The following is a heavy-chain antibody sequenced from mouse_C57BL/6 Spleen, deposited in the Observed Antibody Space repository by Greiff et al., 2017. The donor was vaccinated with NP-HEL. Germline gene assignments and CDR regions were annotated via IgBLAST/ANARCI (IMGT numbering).Heavy chain of an antibody. V-gene: IGHV1-64*01. J-gene: IGHJ4*01. CDR1: GYTFTSYW. CDR3: ARVWGRGGAMDY. CDR2: IHPNSGST. Sequence: QVQLQQPGAELVKPGASVKLSCKASGYTFTSYWMHWVKQRPGQGLEWIGMIHPNSGSTNYNEKFKSKATLTVDKSSSTAYMQRSSLTSEDSAVYDGARVWGRGGAMDYWGQGTSVTVSA.